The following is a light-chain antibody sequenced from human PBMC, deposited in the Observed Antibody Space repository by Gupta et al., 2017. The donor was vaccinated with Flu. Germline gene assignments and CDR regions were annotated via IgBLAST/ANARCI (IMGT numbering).Light chain of an antibody. CDR2: GNS. CDR1: SSNIGAGYD. J-gene: IGLJ1*01. CDR3: QSYDSSLSGSNV. Sequence: QSVLTQPPSVSGAPGQRVTISCTGSSSNIGAGYDVHWYQQLPGTAPKPLIYGNSNRPSGVPDRFSGSKSGTSASLAITGLQAEDEADYYCQSYDSSLSGSNVFGIGTKVTVL. V-gene: IGLV1-40*01.